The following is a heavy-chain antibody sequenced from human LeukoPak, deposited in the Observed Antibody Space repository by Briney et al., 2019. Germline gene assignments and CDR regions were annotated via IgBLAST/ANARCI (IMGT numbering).Heavy chain of an antibody. V-gene: IGHV3-23*01. J-gene: IGHJ6*03. Sequence: GGSLRLSCAASGFTFSSYAMSWVRQAPGKGLEWVSAISGSGGSTYHADSVKGRFTISRDNSKNTLYLQMNSLRAEDTAVYYCAKMRSYYYYMDVWGKGTTVTVSS. CDR3: AKMRSYYYYMDV. CDR1: GFTFSSYA. CDR2: ISGSGGST.